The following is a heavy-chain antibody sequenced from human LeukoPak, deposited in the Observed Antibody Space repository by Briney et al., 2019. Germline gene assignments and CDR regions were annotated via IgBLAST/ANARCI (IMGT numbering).Heavy chain of an antibody. CDR3: ARLICSSTSCYDQNWFDP. Sequence: ASVKVSCKASGYTFTGYYMHWVRQAPGQGLEWMGWINPNSGGTNYAQKFQGRVTMTRDTSISTAYMELSRLRSDDTAVYYCARLICSSTSCYDQNWFDPWGQGTLVTVSS. J-gene: IGHJ5*02. V-gene: IGHV1-2*02. D-gene: IGHD2-2*01. CDR1: GYTFTGYY. CDR2: INPNSGGT.